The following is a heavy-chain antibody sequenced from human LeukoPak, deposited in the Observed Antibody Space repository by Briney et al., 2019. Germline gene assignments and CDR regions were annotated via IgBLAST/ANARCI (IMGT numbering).Heavy chain of an antibody. CDR1: GYSISSGYY. CDR3: ARNDQGSQNDY. D-gene: IGHD2-15*01. Sequence: SETLSLTCTVSGYSISSGYYWGWIRQPPGKGLEWIGSIYHSGSTYYNPSLKSRVTISVDTSKNQFSLKLSSVTAADTAVYYCARNDQGSQNDYWGPGTLVTVSS. CDR2: IYHSGST. V-gene: IGHV4-38-2*02. J-gene: IGHJ4*02.